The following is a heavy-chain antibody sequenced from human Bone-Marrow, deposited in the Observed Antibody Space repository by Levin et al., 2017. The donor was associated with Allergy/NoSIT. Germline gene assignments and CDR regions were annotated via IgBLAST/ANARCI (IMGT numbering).Heavy chain of an antibody. D-gene: IGHD2-15*01. V-gene: IGHV3-15*01. CDR2: IKSQSDGGTI. Sequence: PGGSLRLSCAASGFTLTNAWMSWVRQAPGKGPEWVGRIKSQSDGGTIDYAAPVKGRFTLSRDDSKNVVYLQMNSLKTEDTAVYFCARDEACSGGSCYSYNWFDLWGQGTLVTVSS. J-gene: IGHJ5*02. CDR1: GFTLTNAW. CDR3: ARDEACSGGSCYSYNWFDL.